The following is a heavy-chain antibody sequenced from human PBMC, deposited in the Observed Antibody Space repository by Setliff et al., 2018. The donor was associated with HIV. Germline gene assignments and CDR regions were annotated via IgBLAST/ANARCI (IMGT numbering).Heavy chain of an antibody. CDR1: GFTFKIYA. J-gene: IGHJ1*01. V-gene: IGHV3-23*01. Sequence: PGGSLRLSCKASGFTFKIYAMSWLRQAPGKGLEWVSAISNSGGNTYYADSVKGRFTISRDNSKNTLYLQMNSLRADDTAVYYCATDKAEGDDGSGFYYGDFQHWGQGTLVTVSS. D-gene: IGHD3-22*01. CDR3: ATDKAEGDDGSGFYYGDFQH. CDR2: ISNSGGNT.